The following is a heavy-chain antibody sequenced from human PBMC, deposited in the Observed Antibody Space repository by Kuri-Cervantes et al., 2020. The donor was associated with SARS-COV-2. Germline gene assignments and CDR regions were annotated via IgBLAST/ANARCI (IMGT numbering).Heavy chain of an antibody. D-gene: IGHD1-1*01. CDR3: AREMSESTSGSWFDP. CDR2: IDPSDSYT. V-gene: IGHV5-10-1*01. CDR1: GYSFTSYW. Sequence: KVSCKGSGYSFTSYWISWVRQMPGKGLEWMGRIDPSDSYTHYNPSFQGHVTISADKSISTAHLEWSSLRASDTAMYFCAREMSESTSGSWFDPWGQGTLVTVSS. J-gene: IGHJ5*02.